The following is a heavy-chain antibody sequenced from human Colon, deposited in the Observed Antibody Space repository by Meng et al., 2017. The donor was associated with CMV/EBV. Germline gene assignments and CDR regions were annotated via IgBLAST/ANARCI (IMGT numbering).Heavy chain of an antibody. CDR2: DIPVFGTP. CDR1: GGAFLNSA. Sequence: SVKVSCKASGGAFLNSAISWVRQAPGQGLEWMGGDIPVFGTPEYAQKFQGRLTITTDEATTTAYMELKNLRSEDTAVYYCAWPAQGNHYYYYALDIWGQGTAVTVSS. CDR3: AWPAQGNHYYYYALDI. J-gene: IGHJ6*02. V-gene: IGHV1-69*05.